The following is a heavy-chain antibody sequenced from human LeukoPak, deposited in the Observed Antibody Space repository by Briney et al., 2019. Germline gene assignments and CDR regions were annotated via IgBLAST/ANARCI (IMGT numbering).Heavy chain of an antibody. V-gene: IGHV3-30-3*01. CDR2: ISYDGSNK. J-gene: IGHJ4*02. CDR1: GFTFSSSE. D-gene: IGHD2-8*01. Sequence: GGSLRLSCAASGFTFSSSEMHWVRQAPGKGLEWVALISYDGSNKYYADSVKGRFTISRDNSRNTLYLQMNTLRTEDTAVYYCASTELGVVLMVYAIPKDYWGRGTLVTVSS. CDR3: ASTELGVVLMVYAIPKDY.